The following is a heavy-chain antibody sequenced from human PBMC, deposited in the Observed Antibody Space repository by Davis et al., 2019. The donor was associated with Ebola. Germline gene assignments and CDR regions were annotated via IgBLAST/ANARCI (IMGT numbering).Heavy chain of an antibody. D-gene: IGHD5-12*01. CDR1: GGSFSGYY. V-gene: IGHV4-34*01. J-gene: IGHJ4*02. CDR3: ARDLDSGYDTAFFDY. Sequence: SETLSLTCAVYGGSFSGYYWSWIRQPPGKGLEWIGEINHSGSTNYNPSLKSRVTISVDTSKNQVSLELSSVTAADTAVYYCARDLDSGYDTAFFDYWGQGTQVTVSS. CDR2: INHSGST.